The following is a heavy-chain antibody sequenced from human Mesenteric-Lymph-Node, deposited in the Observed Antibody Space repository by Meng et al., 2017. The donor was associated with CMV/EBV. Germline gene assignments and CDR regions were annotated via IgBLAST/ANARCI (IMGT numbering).Heavy chain of an antibody. V-gene: IGHV4-59*13. CDR1: SYY. CDR2: IYYSGNT. Sequence: SYYWSWIRQPPGKGLEWIGYIYYSGNTNYNPSLKSRVNVSLDKSKNQFSLMLSSVTAADTAVYYCARDRIGYYDVLTGDSDLYGLDVWGQGTTVTVSS. J-gene: IGHJ6*02. CDR3: ARDRIGYYDVLTGDSDLYGLDV. D-gene: IGHD3-9*01.